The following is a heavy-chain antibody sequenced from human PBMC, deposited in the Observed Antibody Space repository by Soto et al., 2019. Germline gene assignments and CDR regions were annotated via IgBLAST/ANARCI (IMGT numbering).Heavy chain of an antibody. J-gene: IGHJ6*03. CDR2: INHSGST. Sequence: PSETLSLTCAVYGGSFSGYYWSWIRQPPGKGLEWIGEINHSGSTNYNPSLKSRVTISVDTSKNQFSLKLSSVTAADTAVYYCARGYCSSTSCYRTPCCYYYYMDVWGKGTTVTVSS. CDR1: GGSFSGYY. D-gene: IGHD2-2*01. CDR3: ARGYCSSTSCYRTPCCYYYYMDV. V-gene: IGHV4-34*01.